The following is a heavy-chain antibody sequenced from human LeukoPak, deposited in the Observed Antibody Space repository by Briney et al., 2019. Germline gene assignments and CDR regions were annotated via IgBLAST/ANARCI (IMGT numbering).Heavy chain of an antibody. Sequence: GGSLRLSCAASGFTLSSYSMNWVRQAPGKGLEWISYISSSSSAIYYADSVKGRSTISRDNAKNSLYLQMSSLRDEGTAVYYCVRDHYYSFDYWGQGTLVTVSS. J-gene: IGHJ4*02. V-gene: IGHV3-48*02. CDR2: ISSSSSAI. CDR3: VRDHYYSFDY. CDR1: GFTLSSYS. D-gene: IGHD2/OR15-2a*01.